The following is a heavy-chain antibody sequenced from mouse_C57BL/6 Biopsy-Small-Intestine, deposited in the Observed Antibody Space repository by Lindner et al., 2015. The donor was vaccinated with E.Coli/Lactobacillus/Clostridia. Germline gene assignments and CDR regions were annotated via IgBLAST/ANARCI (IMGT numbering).Heavy chain of an antibody. CDR1: GYTFTSYW. Sequence: VQLQESGAELVKPGASVKMSCKASGYTFTSYWMHWVKQRPGQGLEWIGYINPSSGYTEYNQKFKDKATLTADKSSSTAYMQLSSLTSEDSAVYYCARTLLLYAMDYWGQGTSVTVSS. J-gene: IGHJ4*01. V-gene: IGHV1-7*01. D-gene: IGHD1-1*01. CDR2: INPSSGYT. CDR3: ARTLLLYAMDY.